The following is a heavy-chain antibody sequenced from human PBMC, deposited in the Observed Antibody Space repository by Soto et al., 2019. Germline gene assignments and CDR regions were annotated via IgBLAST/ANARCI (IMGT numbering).Heavy chain of an antibody. Sequence: ETLSLTCAVSGYSISSGYYWGWIRQPPGKGLEWIGNIYHSGSTYYNPSLKSRVTISVDTSKNQFSLKLSSVTAADTAVYYCARKGQQLVRQGYYFDYWGQGTLVTVSS. J-gene: IGHJ4*02. V-gene: IGHV4-38-2*01. D-gene: IGHD6-13*01. CDR1: GYSISSGYY. CDR2: IYHSGST. CDR3: ARKGQQLVRQGYYFDY.